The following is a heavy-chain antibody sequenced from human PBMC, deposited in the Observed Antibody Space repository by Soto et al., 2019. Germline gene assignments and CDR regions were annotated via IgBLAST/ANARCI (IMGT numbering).Heavy chain of an antibody. CDR3: VAGSPFEY. V-gene: IGHV3-15*05. CDR1: GSISKAAG. D-gene: IGHD2-21*01. CDR2: VKSKSEGGTT. Sequence: PGGSRSSPWAPSGSISKAAGISWVRQAPGKGLEWIGRVKSKSEGGTTDYAALVKGRFTVSRDDSINTVSLQMDSLKMEDTAVYFCVAGSPFEYWGQGTLVTVSS. J-gene: IGHJ4*02.